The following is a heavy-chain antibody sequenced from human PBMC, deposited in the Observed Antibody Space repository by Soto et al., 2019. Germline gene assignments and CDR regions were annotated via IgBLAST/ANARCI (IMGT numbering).Heavy chain of an antibody. D-gene: IGHD6-13*01. J-gene: IGHJ4*02. Sequence: ASVKVSCKASGYTFTSYAMHWVRQAPGQRLEWMGWINAGNGNTKYSQKFQGRVTITRDTSASTAYMELSSLRSEDTAVYYCARDQFGSWYYFDYWGQGTLVTVSS. V-gene: IGHV1-3*01. CDR3: ARDQFGSWYYFDY. CDR1: GYTFTSYA. CDR2: INAGNGNT.